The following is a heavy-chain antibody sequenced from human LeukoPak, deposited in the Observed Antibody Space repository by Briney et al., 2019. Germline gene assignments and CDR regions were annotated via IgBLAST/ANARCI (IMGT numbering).Heavy chain of an antibody. D-gene: IGHD2-2*01. CDR3: ARGPRVVVVPAAMPYNWFDP. CDR1: GGSFSGYY. V-gene: IGHV4-34*01. CDR2: INHSGST. Sequence: SETLSLTCAVYGGSFSGYYWSWIRQPPGKGLEWIGEINHSGSTNYNPSLKSRVTISVDTSKIQFSLKLSSVTAADTAVYYCARGPRVVVVPAAMPYNWFDPWGQGTLVTVSS. J-gene: IGHJ5*02.